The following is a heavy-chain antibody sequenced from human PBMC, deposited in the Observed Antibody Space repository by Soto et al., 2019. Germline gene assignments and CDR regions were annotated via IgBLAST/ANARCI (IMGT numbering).Heavy chain of an antibody. J-gene: IGHJ3*02. V-gene: IGHV4-38-2*01. CDR1: GYSISSGYY. D-gene: IGHD2-15*01. CDR2: FYHSGST. CDR3: ARAGFGGPNDAFDI. Sequence: SETLSLTCSVSGYSISSGYYWGWIRRPPGKGLEWIGTFYHSGSTYYNPSLKSRVTISGDTSKNQFSLKATSVTAADTAVYYCARAGFGGPNDAFDIWGQGTMVTVSS.